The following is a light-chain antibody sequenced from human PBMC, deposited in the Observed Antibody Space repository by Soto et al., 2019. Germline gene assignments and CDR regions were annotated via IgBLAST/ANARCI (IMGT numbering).Light chain of an antibody. CDR3: QQRDTWPPFT. CDR2: DAS. Sequence: EIVLTQSPATLSLSPGERATLSCRASQNIRNHLAWYQHKSGESPRLLISDASNRATGVPVRFSGSGSGTDFTLPISSLEPEDFAVYYCQQRDTWPPFTFGPGTKVDIK. J-gene: IGKJ3*01. CDR1: QNIRNH. V-gene: IGKV3-11*01.